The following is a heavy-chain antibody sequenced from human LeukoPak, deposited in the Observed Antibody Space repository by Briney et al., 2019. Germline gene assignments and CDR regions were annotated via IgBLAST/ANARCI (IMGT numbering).Heavy chain of an antibody. CDR3: ARKMVRGVRFSYYFDY. V-gene: IGHV3-21*01. CDR2: ISSSSSYI. D-gene: IGHD3-10*01. CDR1: GFTFSTYW. J-gene: IGHJ4*02. Sequence: GGSLRLSCAASGFTFSTYWMHWVRQAPGKGLEWVSSISSSSSYIYYADSVKGRFTISRDNAKNSLYLQMNSLRAEDTAVYYCARKMVRGVRFSYYFDYWGQGTLVTVSS.